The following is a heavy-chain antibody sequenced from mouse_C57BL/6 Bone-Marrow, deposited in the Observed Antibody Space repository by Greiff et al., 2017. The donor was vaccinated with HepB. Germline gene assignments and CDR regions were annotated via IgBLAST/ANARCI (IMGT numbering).Heavy chain of an antibody. CDR2: IDPEDGET. J-gene: IGHJ3*01. CDR3: AVIYDGYYWFAY. Sequence: EVKLMESGAELVKPGASVKLSCTASGFNIKDYYMHWVKQRTEQGLEWIGRIDPEDGETKYAPKFQGKATITADTSSNTAYLQLSSLTSEDTAVYYCAVIYDGYYWFAYWGQGTLVTVSA. CDR1: GFNIKDYY. V-gene: IGHV14-2*01. D-gene: IGHD2-3*01.